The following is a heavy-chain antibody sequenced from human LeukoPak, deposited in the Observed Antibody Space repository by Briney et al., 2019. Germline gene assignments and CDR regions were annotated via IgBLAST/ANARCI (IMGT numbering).Heavy chain of an antibody. D-gene: IGHD3-3*01. CDR3: TKSDWFDP. V-gene: IGHV3-74*01. J-gene: IGHJ5*02. Sequence: GGSLRLSCAASGFIFSGYWMHWVRQAPGKGLVRLSRIKNDGSITSYADSVKGRFTISRDNAKNTLYLQMNSLRVEDTAVYYCTKSDWFDPWGQGTLVTVSS. CDR2: IKNDGSIT. CDR1: GFIFSGYW.